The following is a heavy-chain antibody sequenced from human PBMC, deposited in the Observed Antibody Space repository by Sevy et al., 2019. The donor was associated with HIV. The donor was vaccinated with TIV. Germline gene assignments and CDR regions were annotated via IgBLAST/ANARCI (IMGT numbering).Heavy chain of an antibody. D-gene: IGHD2-15*01. CDR1: GFTFSSYW. Sequence: GGSLRLSCAASGFTFSSYWMHWVRQAPGKGPVWVSGVNSDGSSTNYADSVKGAFTMSRDSAKNTLYLQMNSLRAEDTAVNFCVAANTWQDYWGQGTLVTVSS. V-gene: IGHV3-74*01. CDR2: VNSDGSST. CDR3: VAANTWQDY. J-gene: IGHJ4*02.